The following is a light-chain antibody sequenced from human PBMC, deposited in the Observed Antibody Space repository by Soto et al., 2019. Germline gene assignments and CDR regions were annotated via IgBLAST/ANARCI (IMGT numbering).Light chain of an antibody. Sequence: ETVVTQSPSTLSLSPGERATLSCRASQSVSSSYLAWYQQKPGQAPRLLIYGASSRATGIPDRFSGSGSGTDFTLTISRLEPEDFAVYYCQQYGSSPRTFGQGTKVDIK. CDR2: GAS. CDR1: QSVSSSY. CDR3: QQYGSSPRT. V-gene: IGKV3-20*01. J-gene: IGKJ1*01.